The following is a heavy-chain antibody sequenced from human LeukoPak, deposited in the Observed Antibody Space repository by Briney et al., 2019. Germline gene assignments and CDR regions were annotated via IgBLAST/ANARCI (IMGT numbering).Heavy chain of an antibody. CDR1: GFTFSSYS. J-gene: IGHJ4*02. CDR2: ISSSSGTI. D-gene: IGHD3-10*01. Sequence: GGSLRLSCAASGFTFSSYSMNWVRQAPGKGLECVSYISSSSGTITYADSVKGRFTISRDNAKNSLSLQMNSLKTEDTAVYFCASEIWFGDSYRYGDYWGQGTLVTVSS. CDR3: ASEIWFGDSYRYGDY. V-gene: IGHV3-48*01.